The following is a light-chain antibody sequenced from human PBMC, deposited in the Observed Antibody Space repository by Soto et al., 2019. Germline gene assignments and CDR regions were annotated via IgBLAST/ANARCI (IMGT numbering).Light chain of an antibody. CDR3: QQSYSTPLT. J-gene: IGKJ4*01. CDR2: AAS. Sequence: DIQMTQSPSSLSASVGDRVTITCRASQSISSYLNWYQQKPGKAPKLLIYAASSLQSGVPSRFSGSGSGTSFTLTISSLQPEDFATYYGQQSYSTPLTFGGGTNVEIK. V-gene: IGKV1-39*01. CDR1: QSISSY.